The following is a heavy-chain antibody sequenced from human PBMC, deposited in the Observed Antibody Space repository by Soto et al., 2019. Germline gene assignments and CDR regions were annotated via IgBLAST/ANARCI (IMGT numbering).Heavy chain of an antibody. Sequence: SETLSLTCAVYGGSFSGYYWSWIRQPPGKGLEWIGEITHSGRTNYNPSLKSRVTITVDTSRNQFSLELSSWTAADTAVYYCARVSLNYYGSGSYSLDVWGKGTTVTVSS. CDR3: ARVSLNYYGSGSYSLDV. CDR2: ITHSGRT. D-gene: IGHD3-10*01. J-gene: IGHJ6*04. V-gene: IGHV4-34*01. CDR1: GGSFSGYY.